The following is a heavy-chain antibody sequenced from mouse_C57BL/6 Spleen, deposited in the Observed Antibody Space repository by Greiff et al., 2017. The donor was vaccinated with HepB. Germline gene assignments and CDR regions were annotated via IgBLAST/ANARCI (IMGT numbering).Heavy chain of an antibody. CDR2: ISYDGSN. J-gene: IGHJ1*03. V-gene: IGHV3-6*01. Sequence: VQLKESGPGLVKPSQSLSLTCSVTGYSITSGYYWNWIRQFPGNKLEWMGYISYDGSNNYNPSLKNLISITRDTSKNQFFLKLNSLTTEDTATYYCARDDDYDQYFDVWGTGTTVTVSS. CDR3: ARDDDYDQYFDV. CDR1: GYSITSGYY. D-gene: IGHD2-4*01.